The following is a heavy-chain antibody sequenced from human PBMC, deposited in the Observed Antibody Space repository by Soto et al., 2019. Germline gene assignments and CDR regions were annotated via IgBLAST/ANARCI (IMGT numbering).Heavy chain of an antibody. D-gene: IGHD3-3*01. V-gene: IGHV3-66*01. CDR2: IYSGGST. CDR1: GFTVSSNY. CDR3: ARGTQYYDFWSGYFDY. Sequence: GGSLRLSCAASGFTVSSNYMSWVRQAPGKGLEWVSVIYSGGSTYYADSVKGRFTISRDNSKNTLYLQMNSLRAEDTAVYYCARGTQYYDFWSGYFDYWGQGTLVTVSS. J-gene: IGHJ4*02.